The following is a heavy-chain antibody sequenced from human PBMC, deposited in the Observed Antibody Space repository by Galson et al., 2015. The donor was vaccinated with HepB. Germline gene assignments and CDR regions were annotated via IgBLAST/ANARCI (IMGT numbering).Heavy chain of an antibody. V-gene: IGHV4-59*01. D-gene: IGHD3-3*01. J-gene: IGHJ4*02. CDR3: ARGTYYDFWSGYYPPSGVEYYFDY. Sequence: ETLSLTCTVSGGSISSYYWSWIRQPPGKGLEWIGYIYYSGSTNYNPSLKSRVTISVDTSKNQFSLKLSSVTAADTAVYYCARGTYYDFWSGYYPPSGVEYYFDYWGQGTLVTVSS. CDR1: GGSISSYY. CDR2: IYYSGST.